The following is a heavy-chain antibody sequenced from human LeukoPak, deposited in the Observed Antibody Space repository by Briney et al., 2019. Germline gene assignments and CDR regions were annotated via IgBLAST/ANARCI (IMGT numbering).Heavy chain of an antibody. CDR2: IKHDGSEK. V-gene: IGHV3-7*01. J-gene: IGHJ4*02. CDR3: ARGSAISVGVDY. Sequence: PGGSLRLSCSTSGFTFSTYWMSWVRQAPGKGLEWVANIKHDGSEKHYVDSVKGRFTISRDNAKNSLYLQMNSLRAEDTAVYYCARGSAISVGVDYWGQGTLVTVSS. D-gene: IGHD2-2*01. CDR1: GFTFSTYW.